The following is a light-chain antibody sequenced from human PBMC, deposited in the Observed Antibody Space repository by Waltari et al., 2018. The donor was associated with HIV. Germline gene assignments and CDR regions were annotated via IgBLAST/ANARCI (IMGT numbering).Light chain of an antibody. CDR2: EVS. Sequence: QSALTQPPSESGSPGQSVPISCTGTNSDVGGYNYFSWYQQHPGKAPKLVISEVSKRPSGVPDRFSGSKSGNTAALTVSGLQADDEGDYYCNSYAGSNNFVFGTGTKVTVL. CDR1: NSDVGGYNY. V-gene: IGLV2-8*01. J-gene: IGLJ1*01. CDR3: NSYAGSNNFV.